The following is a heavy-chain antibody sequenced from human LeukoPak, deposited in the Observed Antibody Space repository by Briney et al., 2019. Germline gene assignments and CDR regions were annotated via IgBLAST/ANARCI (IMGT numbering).Heavy chain of an antibody. V-gene: IGHV3-23*01. J-gene: IGHJ4*02. D-gene: IGHD5-18*01. CDR3: AKVLVHTDMAFDY. CDR2: ISGGGGGT. CDR1: GFTFSGDA. Sequence: PGGSLRLSCVASGFTFSGDAMSWVRQAPGKGLEWGSAISGGGGGTCYAASVKGRFNITTDNSKNTMYLQMNTLRAEDTAVYYCAKVLVHTDMAFDYWGQGPLVTVSS.